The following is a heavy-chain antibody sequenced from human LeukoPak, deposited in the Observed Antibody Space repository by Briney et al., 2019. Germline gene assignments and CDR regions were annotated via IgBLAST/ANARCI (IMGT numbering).Heavy chain of an antibody. CDR3: ARAREKSSGLSYFDY. V-gene: IGHV1-2*02. D-gene: IGHD6-19*01. CDR2: INPNSGGT. CDR1: GYTFTSYY. Sequence: ASVKVSCKASGYTFTSYYMHWVRQAPGQGLEWMGWINPNSGGTNYAQKFQGRVTMTRDTSISTAYMELSRLRSDDTAVYYCARAREKSSGLSYFDYWGQGTLVTVSS. J-gene: IGHJ4*02.